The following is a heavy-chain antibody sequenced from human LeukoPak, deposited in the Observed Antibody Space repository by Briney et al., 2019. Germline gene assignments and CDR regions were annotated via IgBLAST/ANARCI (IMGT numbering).Heavy chain of an antibody. CDR1: GYTFTSYG. Sequence: ASVKVSCKASGYTFTSYGISWVRQAPGQGLEWMGWISAYNGNTNYAQKLQGRVTMTTDTSTSTAYMELSRLRSDDTAVYYCARDSDYRNWFDPWGQGTLVTVSS. CDR3: ARDSDYRNWFDP. D-gene: IGHD4-11*01. CDR2: ISAYNGNT. J-gene: IGHJ5*02. V-gene: IGHV1-18*01.